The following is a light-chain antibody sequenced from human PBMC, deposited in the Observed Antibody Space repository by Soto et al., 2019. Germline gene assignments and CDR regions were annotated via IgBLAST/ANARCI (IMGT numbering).Light chain of an antibody. Sequence: QSALTQPASVSGSPGQSITISCTGTSRDVGGYTYVSWYQQHPGKAPKLMIYDVSTRPSGVSNRFSGSKSGNTASLTISGRQAEDEADYYCSSYTSSSLYVFGTGTQLTVL. J-gene: IGLJ1*01. CDR3: SSYTSSSLYV. CDR2: DVS. CDR1: SRDVGGYTY. V-gene: IGLV2-14*01.